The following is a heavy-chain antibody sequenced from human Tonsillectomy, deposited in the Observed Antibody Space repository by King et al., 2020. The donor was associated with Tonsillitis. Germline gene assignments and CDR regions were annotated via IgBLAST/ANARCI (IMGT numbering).Heavy chain of an antibody. CDR1: GFTFSSYW. CDR3: ARYWYGSGSPFDY. CDR2: IKQDGSEK. J-gene: IGHJ4*02. Sequence: VQLVESGGGLVQPGGSLRLSCAASGFTFSSYWMSWVRQAPGKGLEWVANIKQDGSEKYYVDSVKGRFTISRDNAKNSLYMQMNSLRAEDTAVYYCARYWYGSGSPFDYWGQGTLVTVSS. D-gene: IGHD3-10*01. V-gene: IGHV3-7*01.